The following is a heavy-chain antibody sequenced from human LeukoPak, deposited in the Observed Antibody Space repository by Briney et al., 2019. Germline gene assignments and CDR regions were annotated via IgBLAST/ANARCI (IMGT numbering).Heavy chain of an antibody. J-gene: IGHJ4*02. CDR3: AGYCSSTSCHMRRDY. V-gene: IGHV3-7*01. CDR2: IKQDGSEK. D-gene: IGHD2-2*01. Sequence: PGGSLRLSCAASGFTFSSYWMSWVRQAPGKGLEWVANIKQDGSEKYYVDSVKGRFTISRDNAKNSLHLQMNSLRAEDTAVYYCAGYCSSTSCHMRRDYWGQGTLVTVSS. CDR1: GFTFSSYW.